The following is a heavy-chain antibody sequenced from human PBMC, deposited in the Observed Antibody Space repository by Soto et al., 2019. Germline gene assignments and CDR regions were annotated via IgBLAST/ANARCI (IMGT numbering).Heavy chain of an antibody. Sequence: PSQTLSLTCAISGDSVSSNSAAWNWIRQSPSRGLEWLGRAYYRSKWYNDYAVSVKSRITINPDTSKNQFSLQLNSVTPEDTAVYYCAKYSSSWYGKNWFDPWGQGTLVTVSS. CDR3: AKYSSSWYGKNWFDP. J-gene: IGHJ5*02. CDR1: GDSVSSNSAA. CDR2: AYYRSKWYN. V-gene: IGHV6-1*01. D-gene: IGHD6-13*01.